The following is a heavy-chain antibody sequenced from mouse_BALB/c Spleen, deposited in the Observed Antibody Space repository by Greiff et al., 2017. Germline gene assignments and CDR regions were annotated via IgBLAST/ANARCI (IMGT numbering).Heavy chain of an antibody. CDR2: IWGDGST. CDR1: GFSLTGYG. J-gene: IGHJ3*01. CDR3: ASPAYYGYQAWFAY. V-gene: IGHV2-6-7*01. D-gene: IGHD1-2*01. Sequence: VQVVESGPGLVAPSQSLSITCTVSGFSLTGYGVNWVRQPPGKGLEWLGMIWGDGSTDYNSALKSGLSISKDNSKSQVFLKMNSLQTDDTARYYCASPAYYGYQAWFAYWGQGTLVTVSA.